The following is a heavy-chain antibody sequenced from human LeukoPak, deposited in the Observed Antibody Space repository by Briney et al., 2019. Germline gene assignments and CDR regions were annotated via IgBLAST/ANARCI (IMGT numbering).Heavy chain of an antibody. CDR2: IIPIFGTA. J-gene: IGHJ5*02. V-gene: IGHV1-69*05. CDR3: ARDLTMVRGVTTRGFDP. Sequence: GASVKVSCKASGGTFSSYAISWVRQAPGQGLEWMGRIIPIFGTANYAQKFQGRVTITTDESTSTAYMELSSLRSEDTAVYYCARDLTMVRGVTTRGFDPWGQGTLVTVSP. D-gene: IGHD3-10*01. CDR1: GGTFSSYA.